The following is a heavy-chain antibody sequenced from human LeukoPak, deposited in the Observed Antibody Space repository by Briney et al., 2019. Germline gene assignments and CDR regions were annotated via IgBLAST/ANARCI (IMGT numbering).Heavy chain of an antibody. D-gene: IGHD2-15*01. CDR3: ARDNRRYCSGGSCLNWFDP. V-gene: IGHV1-18*01. J-gene: IGHJ5*02. CDR1: GYTFTSYG. Sequence: ASVKVSCKASGYTFTSYGISWVRQAPGQGLEWMGWISAYNGNANYAQKLQDRVTMTTYTSTSTAYMELRSLRSDDTAVYYCARDNRRYCSGGSCLNWFDPWGQGTLVTVSS. CDR2: ISAYNGNA.